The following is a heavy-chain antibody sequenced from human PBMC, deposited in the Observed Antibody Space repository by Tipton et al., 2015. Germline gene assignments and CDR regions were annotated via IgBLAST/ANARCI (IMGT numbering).Heavy chain of an antibody. CDR2: IKQDGSEK. D-gene: IGHD6-13*01. Sequence: SLRLSCAASGFSFSSYWMSWVRQAPGKGLEWVANIKQDGSEKYYVDPANGRFTISRDNAKNLLYLQMNSLRAEDTAVYYCAREGEHSSTWYLVRYFDYWGQGTLVTVSS. J-gene: IGHJ4*02. CDR3: AREGEHSSTWYLVRYFDY. V-gene: IGHV3-7*01. CDR1: GFSFSSYW.